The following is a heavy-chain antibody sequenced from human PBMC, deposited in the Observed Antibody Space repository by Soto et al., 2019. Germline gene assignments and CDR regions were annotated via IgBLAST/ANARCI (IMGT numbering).Heavy chain of an antibody. V-gene: IGHV4-39*02. Sequence: ETLSLTCTVSGDSISKSGHYWGWIRQPPGKALEWIGGIDYRGSTLYNPSLRSRITVSIDTSKKFFSLKLTSVSASDTALYYCTKLLTPYHTTGPRWFGPWGQGTRATVSA. CDR2: IDYRGST. J-gene: IGHJ5*02. CDR1: GDSISKSGHY. CDR3: TKLLTPYHTTGPRWFGP. D-gene: IGHD1-1*01.